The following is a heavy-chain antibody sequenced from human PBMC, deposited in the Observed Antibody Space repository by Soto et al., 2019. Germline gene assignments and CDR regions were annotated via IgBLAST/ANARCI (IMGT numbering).Heavy chain of an antibody. Sequence: GGSLRLSCAASGFTFSSYAMSWVRQAPGKGLEWVSAISGSGGSTYYADSVKGRFTISRDNSKNTLYLQMNSLRAEDTAVYYCAKDARKGYFDWPYHYGMDVWGQGTTVTVSS. D-gene: IGHD3-9*01. V-gene: IGHV3-23*01. J-gene: IGHJ6*02. CDR3: AKDARKGYFDWPYHYGMDV. CDR2: ISGSGGST. CDR1: GFTFSSYA.